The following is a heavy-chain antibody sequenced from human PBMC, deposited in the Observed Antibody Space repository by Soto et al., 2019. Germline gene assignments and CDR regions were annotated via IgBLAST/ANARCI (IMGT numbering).Heavy chain of an antibody. CDR2: IKQDGSQK. CDR1: GFTFSSYW. J-gene: IGHJ3*01. V-gene: IGHV3-7*04. D-gene: IGHD3-22*01. CDR3: ARGDYHDTGGPFSDAFEF. Sequence: GSLRLSCAASGFTFSSYWMSWVRQAPGTGLEWVANIKQDGSQKWYVDSVKGRFTISRDNAKNSLYLQMSSLRAEDTAIYYCARGDYHDTGGPFSDAFEFWGLGTMVTVSS.